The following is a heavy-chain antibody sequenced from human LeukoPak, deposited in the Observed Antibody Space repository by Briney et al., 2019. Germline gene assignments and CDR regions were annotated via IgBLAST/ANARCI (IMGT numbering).Heavy chain of an antibody. V-gene: IGHV4-38-2*02. Sequence: SVTLSLTCSGSNYSISNSLYWGWLRQPPGKGLEWIGSIYRSGSTFYNPSLKSRVTISLDTSKNQFSLRLSSVTAADTAVYLCARGTYGYYMDVWGKGTTVTVSS. CDR1: NYSISNSLY. CDR3: ARGTYGYYMDV. J-gene: IGHJ6*03. CDR2: IYRSGST. D-gene: IGHD4-17*01.